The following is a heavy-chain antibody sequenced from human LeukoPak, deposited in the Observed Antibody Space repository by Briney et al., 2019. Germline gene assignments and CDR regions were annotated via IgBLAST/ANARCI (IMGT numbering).Heavy chain of an antibody. J-gene: IGHJ6*02. CDR3: AKGLHGGVGYGVDV. V-gene: IGHV3-23*01. Sequence: GGSLRLSCAASGFNFNNYPMSWVRLAPGKGLEWVSAITSSGDTTYYADSVRGRFTISRDNSKNTLYLQMKNLRVEHTAVYYCAKGLHGGVGYGVDVWGQGTTVSVSS. D-gene: IGHD3-16*01. CDR2: ITSSGDTT. CDR1: GFNFNNYP.